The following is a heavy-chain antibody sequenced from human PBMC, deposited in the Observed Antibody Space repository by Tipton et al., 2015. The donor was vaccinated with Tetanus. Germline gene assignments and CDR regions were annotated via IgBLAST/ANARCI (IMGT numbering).Heavy chain of an antibody. J-gene: IGHJ4*02. CDR2: IYPGDSDT. V-gene: IGHV5-51*01. D-gene: IGHD2-8*01. CDR1: GYIFTNYW. Sequence: QLVQSGGEVKKPGESLKISCKGSGYIFTNYWIGWVRQKPGKGLEWMGIIYPGDSDTRYSPSFQSQVTIPVDKSINTAYLQWSSLKASDTSVFYCARAHCTDGVCNFDFWGQGALVTVAS. CDR3: ARAHCTDGVCNFDF.